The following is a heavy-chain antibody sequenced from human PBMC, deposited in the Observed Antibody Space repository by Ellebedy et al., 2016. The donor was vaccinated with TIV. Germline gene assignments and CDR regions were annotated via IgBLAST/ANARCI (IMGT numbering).Heavy chain of an antibody. CDR1: GFTFSSYA. CDR2: ISGSGGSA. Sequence: GESLKISCAASGFTFSSYAMSWVRQAPGKGLEWVSAISGSGGSAYYADSVKGRFTISRDNSKNTLYLQMNSLRAEDTAVYYCAKDMGELLSYFDYWGQGTLVTVSS. V-gene: IGHV3-23*01. D-gene: IGHD1-26*01. CDR3: AKDMGELLSYFDY. J-gene: IGHJ4*02.